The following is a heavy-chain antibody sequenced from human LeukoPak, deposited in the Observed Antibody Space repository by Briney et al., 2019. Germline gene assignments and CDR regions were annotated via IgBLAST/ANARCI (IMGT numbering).Heavy chain of an antibody. Sequence: GGSLRLSCAASGFTFDDYAMHWVRQAPGKGLEWVSLISWDGGSTYYADSVKGRFTISRDNSKNSLYLQMNSLRAQDTALYYCAKSACSSTSCYDIYHYYYYYMDVWGKGTTVTVSS. D-gene: IGHD2-2*01. CDR3: AKSACSSTSCYDIYHYYYYYMDV. CDR1: GFTFDDYA. V-gene: IGHV3-43D*03. J-gene: IGHJ6*03. CDR2: ISWDGGST.